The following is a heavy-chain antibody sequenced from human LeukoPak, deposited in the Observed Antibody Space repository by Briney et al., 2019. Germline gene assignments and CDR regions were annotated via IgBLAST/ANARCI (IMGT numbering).Heavy chain of an antibody. D-gene: IGHD5-18*01. V-gene: IGHV3-23*01. CDR2: ISVGGTNT. CDR1: GFTFSSYA. J-gene: IGHJ4*02. Sequence: GGSLRLSCAASGFTFSSYAMSWVRQAPGKGLEWVSGISVGGTNTYHADSVKGRFSISRDNSKNTLYLQMNSLRADDTAVYYCAKARGYNYGYSSDCWGQGTLVTVSS. CDR3: AKARGYNYGYSSDC.